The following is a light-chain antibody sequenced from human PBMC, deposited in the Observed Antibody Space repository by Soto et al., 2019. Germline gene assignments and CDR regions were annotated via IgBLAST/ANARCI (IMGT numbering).Light chain of an antibody. CDR3: QQYGGSPRT. CDR1: QSVSNNY. J-gene: IGKJ1*01. Sequence: EIVLTQSPGTLSLSPGERATLGCRSSQSVSNNYLAWYQQKPGLAPRLLIYGAYNRATGIPDRFSGSGSGTDFTLTISRLEPEDFAVYYCQQYGGSPRTFGQGTKVDIK. CDR2: GAY. V-gene: IGKV3-20*01.